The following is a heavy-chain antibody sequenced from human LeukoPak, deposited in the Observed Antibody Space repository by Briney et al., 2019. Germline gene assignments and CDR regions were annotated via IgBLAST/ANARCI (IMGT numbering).Heavy chain of an antibody. CDR1: GYSISSGYY. Sequence: SETLSLTCTVSGYSISSGYYWGWIRQPPGKGLEWIGRTYHGGSTYYTPSLKSPVTISVDTSKNQVSLKLSSVTAADTAVYYCARADRNAYYYDSSGSYFDYWGQGTLVTVSS. CDR3: ARADRNAYYYDSSGSYFDY. V-gene: IGHV4-38-2*02. D-gene: IGHD3-22*01. CDR2: TYHGGST. J-gene: IGHJ4*02.